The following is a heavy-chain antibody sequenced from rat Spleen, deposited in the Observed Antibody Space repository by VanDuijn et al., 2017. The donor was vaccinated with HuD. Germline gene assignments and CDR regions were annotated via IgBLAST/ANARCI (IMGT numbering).Heavy chain of an antibody. CDR1: FYSITSSYR. Sequence: EVPLQESGPGLVKPSQSLSLTCSVTFYSITSSYRWSWVRKFPGNKLEWMGYIDSAGSTNYNPSLKSRISITRDTSKNQFFLQVNSVTTEDTATYYCARGVMDAWGQGASVTVSS. CDR3: ARGVMDA. CDR2: IDSAGST. J-gene: IGHJ4*01. V-gene: IGHV3-3*01.